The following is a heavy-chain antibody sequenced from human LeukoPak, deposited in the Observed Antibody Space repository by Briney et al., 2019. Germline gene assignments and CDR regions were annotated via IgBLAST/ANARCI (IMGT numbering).Heavy chain of an antibody. V-gene: IGHV3-21*01. D-gene: IGHD1-26*01. CDR3: AREDSGSYSVNWDY. CDR1: GFTFSSYS. Sequence: GGSRRLCCAASGFTFSSYSMNWVRQATGKGLEWVSSISSSSSYIYYADSVKGRFTISRDNAKNSLYLQMYSLRAEDTAVYYCAREDSGSYSVNWDYWGQGTLVTVSS. CDR2: ISSSSSYI. J-gene: IGHJ4*02.